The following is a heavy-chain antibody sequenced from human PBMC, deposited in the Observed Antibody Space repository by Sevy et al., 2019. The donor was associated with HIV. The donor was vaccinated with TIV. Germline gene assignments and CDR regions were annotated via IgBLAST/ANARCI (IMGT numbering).Heavy chain of an antibody. CDR3: AKDILGWAFDY. CDR2: IHGGDDTT. V-gene: IGHV3-23*01. J-gene: IGHJ4*01. CDR1: GFGLNGNA. Sequence: GGSLRLSCAASGFGLNGNAMPWVRQAPGKGLEWVAAIHGGDDTTHYGDTVKGRFTISRDSFKNILYLQMDSLRVEDTAVYYSAKDILGWAFDYWGHGTLVTVSS. D-gene: IGHD3-3*01.